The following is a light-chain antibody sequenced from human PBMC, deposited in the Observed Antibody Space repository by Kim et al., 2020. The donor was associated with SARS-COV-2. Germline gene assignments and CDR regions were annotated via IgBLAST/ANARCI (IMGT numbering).Light chain of an antibody. J-gene: IGKJ2*01. V-gene: IGKV3-15*01. CDR3: QKYSNWPYT. CDR1: QSVSSS. CDR2: AAS. Sequence: EIVMTQSPVTLSVSPGERATLSCRASQSVSSSLAWYQQKPGQPPRLLIYAASTRATGIPPGFSGSGSGTEFTLTISSLQSEDFAVYYCQKYSNWPYTFGQGTKLEI.